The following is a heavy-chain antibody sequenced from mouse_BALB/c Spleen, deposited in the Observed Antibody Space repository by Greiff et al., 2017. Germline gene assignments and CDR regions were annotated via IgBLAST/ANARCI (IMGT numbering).Heavy chain of an antibody. CDR2: ISYSGST. CDR1: GYSITSDYA. J-gene: IGHJ2*01. V-gene: IGHV3-2*02. Sequence: EVMLVESGPGLVKPSQSLSLTCTVTGYSITSDYAWNWIRQFPGNKLEWMGYISYSGSTSYNPSLKSRISITRDTSKNQFFLQLNSVTTEDTATYYCARSGSSFDYWGQGTTLTVSS. D-gene: IGHD1-1*01. CDR3: ARSGSSFDY.